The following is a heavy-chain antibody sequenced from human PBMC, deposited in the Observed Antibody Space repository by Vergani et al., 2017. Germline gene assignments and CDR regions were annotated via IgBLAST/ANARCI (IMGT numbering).Heavy chain of an antibody. CDR2: IYYSGST. V-gene: IGHV4-31*03. J-gene: IGHJ5*02. D-gene: IGHD1-26*01. CDR1: GGSISSGGYY. CDR3: ARGPSGSYSGDNWFDP. Sequence: QVQLQESGPGLVKPSQTLSLTCTVSGGSISSGGYYWSWIRQHPGKGLEWIGYIYYSGSTYYNPSLKSRVTISVDTSKNQFSLKLSSVTAADTAVYYCARGPSGSYSGDNWFDPWGQGTLVTVSS.